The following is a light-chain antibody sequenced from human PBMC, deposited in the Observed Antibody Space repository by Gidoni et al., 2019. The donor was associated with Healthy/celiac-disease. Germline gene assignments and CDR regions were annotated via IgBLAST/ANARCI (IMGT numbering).Light chain of an antibody. CDR2: EVS. Sequence: QSALTQPASVSGSPGQSITISCTGTSSDVGSYNLVAWYQQHPGKAPKLMIYEVSKRPSGVSNRFSGSKSGNTASLTISGRQAEEEADYYCCSYAGSSTYVFGTGTKVPVL. CDR1: SSDVGSYNL. CDR3: CSYAGSSTYV. V-gene: IGLV2-23*02. J-gene: IGLJ1*01.